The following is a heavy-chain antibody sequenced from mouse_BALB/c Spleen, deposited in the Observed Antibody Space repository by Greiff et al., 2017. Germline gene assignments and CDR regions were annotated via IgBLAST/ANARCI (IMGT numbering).Heavy chain of an antibody. CDR1: GYAFSSYW. CDR2: IYPGDGDT. D-gene: IGHD1-1*01. J-gene: IGHJ3*01. CDR3: ARHSFYGSSPWFAY. Sequence: VQLQQSGAELVRPGSSVKISCKASGYAFSSYWMNWVKQRPGQGLEWIGQIYPGDGDTNYNGKFKGKATLTADKSSSTAYMQLSSLTSEDSAVYFCARHSFYGSSPWFAYWGQGTLVTVSA. V-gene: IGHV1-80*01.